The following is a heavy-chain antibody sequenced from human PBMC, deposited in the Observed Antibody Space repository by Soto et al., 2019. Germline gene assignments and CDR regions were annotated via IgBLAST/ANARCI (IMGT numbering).Heavy chain of an antibody. Sequence: QVQLVQSGGEVRKPGASVKVSCKASGDTITNYGISWVRQAPGQGLEWMGWISFYNGNTKYAQNLQGRVTLTTDTSTSTAYMELRSLRSDDTAVYYCASATSIAVAGKESWGQGTRVTVSS. J-gene: IGHJ4*02. CDR1: GDTITNYG. CDR2: ISFYNGNT. V-gene: IGHV1-18*01. D-gene: IGHD6-19*01. CDR3: ASATSIAVAGKES.